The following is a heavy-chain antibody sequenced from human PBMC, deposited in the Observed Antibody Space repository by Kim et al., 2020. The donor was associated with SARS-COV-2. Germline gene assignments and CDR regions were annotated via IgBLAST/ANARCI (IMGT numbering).Heavy chain of an antibody. CDR2: ISGNGYDT. CDR1: GFTFSSDA. Sequence: GGSLRLSCAVPGFTFSSDAMSWVRQAPGKGLEWVSAISGNGYDTYYADSVKGRFTISRDNSKNILYLQMNSLRAEDTAVYYCANPTPGYCNSSSCHAYDCWGQGTLVTVSS. J-gene: IGHJ4*02. V-gene: IGHV3-23*01. D-gene: IGHD2-15*01. CDR3: ANPTPGYCNSSSCHAYDC.